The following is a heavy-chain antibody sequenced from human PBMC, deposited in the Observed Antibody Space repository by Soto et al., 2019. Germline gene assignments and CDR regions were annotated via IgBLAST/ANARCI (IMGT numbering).Heavy chain of an antibody. CDR2: IYYSGST. CDR1: GSSISSSSYY. Sequence: SETLSLTCRISGSSISSSSYYWGWIRQPPGKGLEWIGSIYYSGSTYYNPSLKSRVTISVDTSKNQFSLKLSSVTAADTAVYYCARHTPAISISDHWGQGTLVTVSS. V-gene: IGHV4-39*01. J-gene: IGHJ4*02. CDR3: ARHTPAISISDH. D-gene: IGHD2-15*01.